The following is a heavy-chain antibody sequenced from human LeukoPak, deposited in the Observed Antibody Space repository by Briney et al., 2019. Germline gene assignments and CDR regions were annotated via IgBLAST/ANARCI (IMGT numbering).Heavy chain of an antibody. Sequence: ASVKVSSKASRYTFTSYDINWVRQATGQGLEWMGWMNPSSGNTGSAQKFQGRVTMTRNTSTGTAYMELSSLRSEDTAIYYCVRGALPYYVDGSGYYGYWGQGTLVTVSS. D-gene: IGHD3-22*01. J-gene: IGHJ4*02. V-gene: IGHV1-8*01. CDR2: MNPSSGNT. CDR3: VRGALPYYVDGSGYYGY. CDR1: RYTFTSYD.